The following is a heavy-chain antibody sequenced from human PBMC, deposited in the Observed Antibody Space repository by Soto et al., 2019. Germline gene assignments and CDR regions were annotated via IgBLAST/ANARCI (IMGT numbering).Heavy chain of an antibody. V-gene: IGHV4-30-2*03. D-gene: IGHD6-13*01. J-gene: IGHJ1*01. CDR1: GGSISSGGYS. Sequence: SETLSLTCAVSGGSISSGGYSWSWIRQPPGKGLEWIGYIYHSGSTYYNPSLKSRVTISVDTSKNQFSLKLSSVTAADTAVYYCARLDSSSWYVYFQHWGQGTLVTVSS. CDR2: IYHSGST. CDR3: ARLDSSSWYVYFQH.